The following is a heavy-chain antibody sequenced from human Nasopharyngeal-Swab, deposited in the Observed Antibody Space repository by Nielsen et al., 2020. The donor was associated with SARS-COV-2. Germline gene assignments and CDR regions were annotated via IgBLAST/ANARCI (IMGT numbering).Heavy chain of an antibody. D-gene: IGHD6-19*01. CDR2: IWYDGSNK. J-gene: IGHJ4*02. V-gene: IGHV3-33*01. Sequence: WIRQPPGKGLEWVAVIWYDGSNKYYADSVKGRFTISRDNAKNSLYLQMNSLRAEDTAVYYCARDRIAVAGEFDYWGQGTLVTVSS. CDR3: ARDRIAVAGEFDY.